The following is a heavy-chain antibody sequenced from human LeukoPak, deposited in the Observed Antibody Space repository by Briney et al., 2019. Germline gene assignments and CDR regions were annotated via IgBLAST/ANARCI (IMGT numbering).Heavy chain of an antibody. Sequence: PSETLSLTCAVYGGSFSGYYWSWIRQPPGKGLEWIGEINHSGSTNYNPSLKSRVTISVDTSKNQFSLKLSSVTAADTAVYYCAREGGVWFGELLSLRMVYYYYGMDVWGQGTTVTVSS. V-gene: IGHV4-34*01. D-gene: IGHD3-10*01. CDR2: INHSGST. CDR3: AREGGVWFGELLSLRMVYYYYGMDV. CDR1: GGSFSGYY. J-gene: IGHJ6*02.